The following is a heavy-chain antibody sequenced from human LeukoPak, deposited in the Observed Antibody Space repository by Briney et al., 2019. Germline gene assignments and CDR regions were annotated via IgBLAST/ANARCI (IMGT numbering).Heavy chain of an antibody. J-gene: IGHJ4*02. CDR2: IYYSEST. CDR3: AAQLVVTGTFDY. D-gene: IGHD2-21*02. CDR1: GGSISSYY. Sequence: SETLSLTCTVSGGSISSYYWSWIRQPPGKGLEWIGYIYYSESTNYNPSLKSRVTISVDTSKNQFSLKLSSMTAADTAVYYCAAQLVVTGTFDYWGQGTLVTVSS. V-gene: IGHV4-59*01.